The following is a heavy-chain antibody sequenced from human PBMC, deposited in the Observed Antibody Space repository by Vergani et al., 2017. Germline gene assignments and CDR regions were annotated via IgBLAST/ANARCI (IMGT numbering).Heavy chain of an antibody. CDR1: GGTFSSYA. Sequence: QVQLVQSGAEVKKPGSSVKVSCKASGGTFSSYAISWVRQAPGKGLEWMGGFDPEDGETIYAQKFQGRVTMTEDTSTDTAYMELSSLRSEDTAVYYCATVDYYWGQGTLVTVSS. CDR2: FDPEDGET. D-gene: IGHD2-2*03. V-gene: IGHV1-24*01. CDR3: ATVDYY. J-gene: IGHJ4*02.